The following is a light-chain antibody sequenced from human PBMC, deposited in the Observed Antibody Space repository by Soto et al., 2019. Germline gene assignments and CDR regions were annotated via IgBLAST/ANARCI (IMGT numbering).Light chain of an antibody. CDR2: EIS. J-gene: IGLJ1*01. Sequence: QSALTQPPSASGSPGQSVTISCAGTSSDVGGYNYVSWYQQHPGKAPKLMIYEISKRPSGVPDRFSGSKSSNTASLTVSGLQAEDEADYYCSSYAASNNFGVFGSGTKLTVL. CDR1: SSDVGGYNY. CDR3: SSYAASNNFGV. V-gene: IGLV2-8*01.